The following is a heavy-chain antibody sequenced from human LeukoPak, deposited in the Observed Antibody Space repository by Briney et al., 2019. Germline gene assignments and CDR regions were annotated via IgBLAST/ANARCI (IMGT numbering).Heavy chain of an antibody. CDR1: GFTFSDYY. CDR3: ASQYSGSYQSYYYYMDV. J-gene: IGHJ6*03. D-gene: IGHD1-26*01. CDR2: ISSSGSTI. V-gene: IGHV3-11*01. Sequence: GGSLRLSCAASGFTFSDYYMSWIRQAPGKGLEWVSYISSSGSTIYYADSVRGRFTISRDNAKNSLYLQMNSLRAEDTAVYYCASQYSGSYQSYYYYMDVWGKGTTVTVSS.